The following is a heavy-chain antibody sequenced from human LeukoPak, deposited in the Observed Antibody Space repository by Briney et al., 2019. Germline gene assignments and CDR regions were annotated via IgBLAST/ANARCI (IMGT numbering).Heavy chain of an antibody. V-gene: IGHV3-30*18. Sequence: GGSLRLSRAASGFTFSSYGMHWVRQAPGKGLEWVAVISYDGSNKYYADSVKGRFTISRDNSKNTLYLQMNSLRAEDTAVYYCAKAPTGEHDHYWGQGTLVTVSS. CDR2: ISYDGSNK. J-gene: IGHJ4*02. CDR1: GFTFSSYG. CDR3: AKAPTGEHDHY. D-gene: IGHD4-17*01.